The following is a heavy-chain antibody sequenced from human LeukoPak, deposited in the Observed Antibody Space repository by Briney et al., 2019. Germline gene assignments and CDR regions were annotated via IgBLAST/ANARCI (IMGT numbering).Heavy chain of an antibody. CDR2: INPNSGGT. V-gene: IGHV1-2*02. Sequence: ASVKVSCKASGYTFTGYYMHWVRQAPGQGLEWMAWINPNSGGTYYAQNFHDRITMTRDTSISTAYMELSRLRSDDTAIYYCARASALYCRSTSCLFDYWGQGTLVTVSS. D-gene: IGHD2-2*01. CDR3: ARASALYCRSTSCLFDY. CDR1: GYTFTGYY. J-gene: IGHJ4*02.